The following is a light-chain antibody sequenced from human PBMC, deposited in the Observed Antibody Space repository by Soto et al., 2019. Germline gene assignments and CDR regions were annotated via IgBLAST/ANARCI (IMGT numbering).Light chain of an antibody. J-gene: IGKJ3*01. Sequence: IVLTQSPGTLSLSPGERATLSCRASQSVSSSSLAWYQQKPGQAPRLLIYGASSRATGIPDRFSGSGSGTDFTLTISRLEPEDFAVYYCQQYGGSFRVFGPGTKVDIK. CDR1: QSVSSSS. V-gene: IGKV3-20*01. CDR3: QQYGGSFRV. CDR2: GAS.